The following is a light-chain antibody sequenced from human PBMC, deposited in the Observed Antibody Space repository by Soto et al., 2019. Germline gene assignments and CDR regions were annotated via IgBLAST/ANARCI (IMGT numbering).Light chain of an antibody. Sequence: DIVMTQSPDSLAVSLGERATINCKSSQSVLYSTNNKNYLAWYQQKPGQPPKLLIYWASTRESGVPDRFSGSGSGPDFTLTISSLQTEDVAVYYCQQYYTTPPAFGQGTKVDI. CDR2: WAS. V-gene: IGKV4-1*01. CDR3: QQYYTTPPA. J-gene: IGKJ1*01. CDR1: QSVLYSTNNKNY.